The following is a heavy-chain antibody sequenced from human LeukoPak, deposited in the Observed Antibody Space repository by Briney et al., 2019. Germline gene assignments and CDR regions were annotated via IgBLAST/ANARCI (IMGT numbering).Heavy chain of an antibody. J-gene: IGHJ4*02. D-gene: IGHD7-27*01. CDR1: GGSVTDYY. V-gene: IGHV4-59*02. Sequence: PSETLSLTCTASGGSVTDYYWSWIRQSPGKGLEWIGYIYYTGTSYNPSPKSRVTISADTSKNQFSLKLISVTAADTAVYYCASRKLGNDYWGQGTLVTVSS. CDR2: IYYTGT. CDR3: ASRKLGNDY.